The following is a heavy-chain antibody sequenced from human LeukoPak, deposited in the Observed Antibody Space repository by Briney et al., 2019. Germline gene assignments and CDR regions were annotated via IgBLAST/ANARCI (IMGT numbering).Heavy chain of an antibody. D-gene: IGHD3-9*01. CDR2: LSKSGNT. CDR1: GGSISSYY. CDR3: ARARYVNSFYAFDI. Sequence: PSETLSLTCTVSGGSISSYYWSWIRLPPGKGLEWIGYLSKSGNTNYSPSLKSRVTIFGDTSKNQFFLKLSSVTAADTDVYYCARARYVNSFYAFDIWGQGTLVTVSS. V-gene: IGHV4-59*01. J-gene: IGHJ3*02.